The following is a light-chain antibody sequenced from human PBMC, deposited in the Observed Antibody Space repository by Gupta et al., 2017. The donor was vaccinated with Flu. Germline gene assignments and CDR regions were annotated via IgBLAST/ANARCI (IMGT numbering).Light chain of an antibody. Sequence: SYVLTQAPSVSVAPGQTAFISCGGNNIGSKSVHWYQQKPGQAPALVIYDNRDRPSGIPDRFSGSNSGNTATLTISRVDAGDEADYYCHVWDRNSFHVFGTGTKVTVL. V-gene: IGLV3-21*02. CDR3: HVWDRNSFHV. CDR1: NIGSKS. CDR2: DNR. J-gene: IGLJ1*01.